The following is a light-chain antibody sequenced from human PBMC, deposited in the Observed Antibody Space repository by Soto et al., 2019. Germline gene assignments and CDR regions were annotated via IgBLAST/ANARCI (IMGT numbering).Light chain of an antibody. J-gene: IGKJ4*01. CDR1: QSVSSN. CDR2: GAS. V-gene: IGKV3-15*01. Sequence: EIVMTQSPVTLSVSPGERATLSCRASQSVSSNLAWYQQKAGQAPRLLVYGASTRATGIPARFSGSGSGTEFTLTISSLQSEDFAVYYCQQYNNWRPVTFGGGTKVEIK. CDR3: QQYNNWRPVT.